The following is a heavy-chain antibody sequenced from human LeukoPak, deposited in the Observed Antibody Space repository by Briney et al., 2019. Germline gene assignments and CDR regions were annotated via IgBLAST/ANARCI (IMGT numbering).Heavy chain of an antibody. Sequence: PSETLSLTCAVYGGSFSGYYWSWIRQPPEKGLEWIGEINHSGSTNYNPSLKSRVTISVDTSKNQFSLKLSSVTAADTAVYYCARGRDYDFWSGYYILDYWGQGTLVTVSS. J-gene: IGHJ4*02. D-gene: IGHD3-3*01. CDR2: INHSGST. CDR1: GGSFSGYY. CDR3: ARGRDYDFWSGYYILDY. V-gene: IGHV4-34*01.